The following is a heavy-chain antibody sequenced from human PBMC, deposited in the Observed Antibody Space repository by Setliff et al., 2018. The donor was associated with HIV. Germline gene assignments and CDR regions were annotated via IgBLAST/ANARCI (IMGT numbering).Heavy chain of an antibody. Sequence: ASVKVSCKASGYSFTDYYIHWVRQAPGQGLEWMGWINPKSDGTNYAQKFQGWITMTRDTSISTAYMELSRLRSDDTAVYYCARGMDYYDTSGYYQYYFDYWGQGTMVTVSS. CDR3: ARGMDYYDTSGYYQYYFDY. J-gene: IGHJ4*02. D-gene: IGHD3-22*01. V-gene: IGHV1-2*04. CDR1: GYSFTDYY. CDR2: INPKSDGT.